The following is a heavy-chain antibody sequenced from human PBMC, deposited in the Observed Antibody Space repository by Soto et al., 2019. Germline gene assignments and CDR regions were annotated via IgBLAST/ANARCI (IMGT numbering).Heavy chain of an antibody. J-gene: IGHJ6*02. Sequence: QVQLQESGPGLVKPSETLSLTCTVSGGSISSYYWSWIRQPAGKGLEWIGRIYTSGSTNYNPSLKSRVTMSVDTSKNQFSLKLSSVTAADTAVYYCARGIDINSGWQRVGYYYGLDVWGQGTTVTVSS. CDR3: ARGIDINSGWQRVGYYYGLDV. D-gene: IGHD6-19*01. CDR2: IYTSGST. CDR1: GGSISSYY. V-gene: IGHV4-4*07.